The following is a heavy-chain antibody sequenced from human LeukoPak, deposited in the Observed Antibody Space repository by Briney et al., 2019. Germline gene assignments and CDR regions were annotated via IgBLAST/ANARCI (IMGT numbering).Heavy chain of an antibody. J-gene: IGHJ4*02. V-gene: IGHV3-30-3*01. Sequence: GRSLTLTCAASGFTFSNYAMQWVRQAPGKGLEWVAVVSYDGSNKYYADSVKGRFTISRDNSKNTLYLLMNSLRAEDAAIYYCATIGDRRTRELYRIDYTGPGSLVTVSS. D-gene: IGHD1-26*01. CDR1: GFTFSNYA. CDR3: ATIGDRRTRELYRIDY. CDR2: VSYDGSNK.